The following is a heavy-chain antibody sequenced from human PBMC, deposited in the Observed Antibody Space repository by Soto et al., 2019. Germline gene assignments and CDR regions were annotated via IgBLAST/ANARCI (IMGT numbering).Heavy chain of an antibody. CDR3: ATHYDSSALDI. D-gene: IGHD3-3*01. V-gene: IGHV4-59*08. J-gene: IGHJ3*02. Sequence: SETLSLTCTVSGGSISSYYWSWIRQPPGKGLEWIGYIYYSGSTNYNPSLKSRVTISVDTSKNQFSLKLSSVTAADTAVYYCATHYDSSALDIWGQGTMVTVSS. CDR1: GGSISSYY. CDR2: IYYSGST.